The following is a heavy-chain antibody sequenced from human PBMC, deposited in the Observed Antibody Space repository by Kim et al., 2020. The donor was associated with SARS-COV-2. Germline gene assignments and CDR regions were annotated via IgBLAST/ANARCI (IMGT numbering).Heavy chain of an antibody. Sequence: SVKVSCKASGGTFSSYAISWVRQAPGQELEWMGGIIPIFGTANYAQKFQGRVTITADESTSTAYMELSSLRSEDTAVYYCARGEPDMLGDYDFWSGYPYYYYGMDVWGQGTTVTVSS. CDR1: GGTFSSYA. CDR2: IIPIFGTA. J-gene: IGHJ6*02. V-gene: IGHV1-69*13. CDR3: ARGEPDMLGDYDFWSGYPYYYYGMDV. D-gene: IGHD3-3*01.